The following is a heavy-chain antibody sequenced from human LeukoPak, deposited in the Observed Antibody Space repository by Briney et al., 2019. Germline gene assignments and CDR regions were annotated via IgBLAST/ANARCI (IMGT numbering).Heavy chain of an antibody. Sequence: GGSLRLSCAASGFTFSSYAMHWVRQAPGKGLEWVAVISYDGSNKYYADSVKGRFTISRDNSKNTLYLQMNSLRAEDTAVYYCARDLPRGSKRYYYYYMGVWGKGTTVTVSS. J-gene: IGHJ6*03. CDR2: ISYDGSNK. D-gene: IGHD1-26*01. V-gene: IGHV3-30-3*01. CDR3: ARDLPRGSKRYYYYYMGV. CDR1: GFTFSSYA.